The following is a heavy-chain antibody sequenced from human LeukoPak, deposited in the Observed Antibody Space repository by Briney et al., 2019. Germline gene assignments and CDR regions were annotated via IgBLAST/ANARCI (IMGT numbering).Heavy chain of an antibody. J-gene: IGHJ6*03. V-gene: IGHV4-59*01. Sequence: SETLSLTCTVSGGSFSGYYWTWNRQPTGKALEWIGYIYSSGTTNYNPSLKSRVTISLDTSKNHFSLRLTSVTAADRAVYYCARVGETWLTRQAYNYMDVWGKGTAVTVSS. CDR2: IYSSGTT. D-gene: IGHD3-16*01. CDR3: ARVGETWLTRQAYNYMDV. CDR1: GGSFSGYY.